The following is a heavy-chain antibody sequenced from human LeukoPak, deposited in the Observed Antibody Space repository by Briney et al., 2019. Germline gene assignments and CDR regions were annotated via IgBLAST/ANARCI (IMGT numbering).Heavy chain of an antibody. CDR2: ISGSGTI. J-gene: IGHJ5*02. Sequence: PSETLSLTCTVSGGSIHSYWSWIRQPAGKGLEWIGRISGSGTITYNPALQSRLTISIDTSKNQFSLKLMSVTAADTAVYYCARDSGTTGEVKFDPWGQGTLVSVSS. CDR3: ARDSGTTGEVKFDP. D-gene: IGHD3-10*01. CDR1: GGSIHSY. V-gene: IGHV4-4*07.